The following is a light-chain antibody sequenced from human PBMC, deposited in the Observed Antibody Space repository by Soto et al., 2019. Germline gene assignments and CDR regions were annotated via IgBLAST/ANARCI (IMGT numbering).Light chain of an antibody. CDR2: AVS. J-gene: IGKJ1*01. CDR3: QESYSTPSWT. Sequence: DILLTQSPSSLSASVGDRVTITCRASQIIGTYLNWYQQKPGKAPKLLIHAVSSLHSGVPSRFSCSGSGTDFTLTISSLEPEDCATYYCQESYSTPSWTFGQGTKV. CDR1: QIIGTY. V-gene: IGKV1-39*01.